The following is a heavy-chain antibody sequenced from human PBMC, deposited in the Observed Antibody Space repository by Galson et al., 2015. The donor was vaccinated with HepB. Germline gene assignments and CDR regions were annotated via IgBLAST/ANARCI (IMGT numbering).Heavy chain of an antibody. J-gene: IGHJ4*02. Sequence: SLRLSCAASGFIFSSYAMSWVRQAPGKGLEWVSTVTGNAEVTYYSDSVKGRFTISRDNSKNTLYLQLNSLRAGDTAVYYCAKNSGGVGYCSGGSCYFDYWGQGTLVTVSS. V-gene: IGHV3-23*01. CDR3: AKNSGGVGYCSGGSCYFDY. D-gene: IGHD2-15*01. CDR2: VTGNAEVT. CDR1: GFIFSSYA.